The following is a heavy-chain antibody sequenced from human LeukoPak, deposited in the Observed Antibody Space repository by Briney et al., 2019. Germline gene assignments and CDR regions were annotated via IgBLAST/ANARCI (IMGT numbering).Heavy chain of an antibody. J-gene: IGHJ4*02. Sequence: GGSLRLSCAASGFTFSDYWMSWVRQAPGKGLEWVAVIWYDGSNKYYADSVKGRFTISRDNSKNTLYLQMNSLRAEDTAVYYCARDLGDYSFDYWGQGTLVTVSS. D-gene: IGHD4-17*01. CDR1: GFTFSDYW. V-gene: IGHV3-33*08. CDR2: IWYDGSNK. CDR3: ARDLGDYSFDY.